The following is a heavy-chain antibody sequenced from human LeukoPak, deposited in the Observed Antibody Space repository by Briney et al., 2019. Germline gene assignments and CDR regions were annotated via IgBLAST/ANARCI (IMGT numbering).Heavy chain of an antibody. CDR3: ARRVTVRYYMDV. J-gene: IGHJ6*03. CDR2: INHSGSA. Sequence: SETLSLTCAVYSGSFSDYDYWSWIRQPPGKGLEWIGEINHSGSANYNPSLKSRDTISADMSKNQFSLRLTSVTAADTAVYYCARRVTVRYYMDVWGKGTPVIVSS. CDR1: SGSFSDYDY. D-gene: IGHD4-11*01. V-gene: IGHV4-34*01.